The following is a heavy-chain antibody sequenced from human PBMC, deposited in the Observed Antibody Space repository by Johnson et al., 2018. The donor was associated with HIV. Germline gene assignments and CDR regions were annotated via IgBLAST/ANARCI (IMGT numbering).Heavy chain of an antibody. D-gene: IGHD7-27*01. CDR1: GFTFDDYT. CDR3: ARVGLTGAQTGDAFDI. Sequence: VQLVESGGVVVQPGGSLRLSCAASGFTFDDYTMHWVRQAPGKGLEWLSLISWDGGSTYYADPVKGRFTISRDNAKNTLYLQMNSLRAEDTAVYYRARVGLTGAQTGDAFDIWGQGTMVTVSS. V-gene: IGHV3-43*01. J-gene: IGHJ3*02. CDR2: ISWDGGST.